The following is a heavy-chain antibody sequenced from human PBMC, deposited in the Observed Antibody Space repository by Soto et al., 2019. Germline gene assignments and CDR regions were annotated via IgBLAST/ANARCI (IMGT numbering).Heavy chain of an antibody. Sequence: QITLKESGPTLVKPTQTLTLTCTFSGFSLSTSGVGVGWIRQPPGKALEWLALIYWDDDKRYSPSLKSRLTITKDTAKNQVVLTMTNMDPVDTATYYCAHRQRSPHSYEFDYWGQGTLVTVSS. CDR1: GFSLSTSGVG. D-gene: IGHD3-3*01. CDR2: IYWDDDK. J-gene: IGHJ4*02. CDR3: AHRQRSPHSYEFDY. V-gene: IGHV2-5*02.